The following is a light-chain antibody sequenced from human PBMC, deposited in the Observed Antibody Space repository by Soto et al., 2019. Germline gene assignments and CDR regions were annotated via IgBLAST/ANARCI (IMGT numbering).Light chain of an antibody. J-gene: IGKJ2*01. CDR1: QSITSY. CDR2: AAS. V-gene: IGKV1-39*01. CDR3: QQTYNSLMYT. Sequence: DIQMTQSPSSLSVSVGDRVTITCRASQSITSYLNWYQQKPGKAPKLLIYAASNLQSGVPPRFSCSGSGTDFTLTISSLQPEDFATYYCQQTYNSLMYTFGQGTNLEIK.